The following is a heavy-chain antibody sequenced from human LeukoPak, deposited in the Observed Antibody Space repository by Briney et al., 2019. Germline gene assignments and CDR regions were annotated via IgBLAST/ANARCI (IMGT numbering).Heavy chain of an antibody. CDR1: GFSFSDYA. V-gene: IGHV3-23*01. D-gene: IGHD4-17*01. CDR3: AKGGAEHFYYYMDV. CDR2: ISSSWSGGST. J-gene: IGHJ6*03. Sequence: GGSLRLSCAASGFSFSDYAMSWVRQTPGKGLEWVSAISSSWSGGSTYNADSVKGRFTISRDNSKNTLYLQMNRLRVEDTAVYYCAKGGAEHFYYYMDVWGKGTTVTVSS.